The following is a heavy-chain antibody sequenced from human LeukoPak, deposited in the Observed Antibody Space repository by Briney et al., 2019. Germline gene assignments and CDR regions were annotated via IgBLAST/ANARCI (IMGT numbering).Heavy chain of an antibody. CDR2: TSTTGSSI. V-gene: IGHV3-48*03. CDR3: ARVSPAYCGGDCYIDY. CDR1: GFTFSSYE. Sequence: GGSLRLSCAASGFTFSSYEMNWVRQAPGKGLEWVSYTSTTGSSIYYADSVKGRFTISRDNVKNLLYLQMNSLRAEDTAVYYCARVSPAYCGGDCYIDYWGQGTLVTVSS. J-gene: IGHJ4*02. D-gene: IGHD2-21*02.